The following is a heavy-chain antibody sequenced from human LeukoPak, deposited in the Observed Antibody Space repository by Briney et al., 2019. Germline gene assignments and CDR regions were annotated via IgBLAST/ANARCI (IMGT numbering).Heavy chain of an antibody. CDR1: GFTFSSYG. D-gene: IGHD3-10*01. Sequence: PGGSLRLSCAASGFTFSSYGMHWVRQAPGKGLEWVAVISYDGSNKYYADSVKGRFTISRDNSKNTLYLQMNSLRAEDTAVYYCAREQIWLAELFSSYFDYWGQGTLVTVSS. J-gene: IGHJ4*02. CDR3: AREQIWLAELFSSYFDY. V-gene: IGHV3-30*03. CDR2: ISYDGSNK.